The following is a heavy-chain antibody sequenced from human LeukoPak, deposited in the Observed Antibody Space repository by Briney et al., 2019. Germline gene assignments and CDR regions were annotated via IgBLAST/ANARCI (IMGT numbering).Heavy chain of an antibody. CDR1: GYTFTSYD. V-gene: IGHV1-8*01. J-gene: IGHJ6*03. Sequence: GASVKVSCKASGYTFTSYDINWVRQATGQGLEWMGWMNPNSGNTGYAQKFQGRVTMTRNTSISTAYMELSSLRSEDTAVYYCARREEYNYYYYYMDVWGKGTTVTISS. CDR2: MNPNSGNT. D-gene: IGHD1-1*01. CDR3: ARREEYNYYYYYMDV.